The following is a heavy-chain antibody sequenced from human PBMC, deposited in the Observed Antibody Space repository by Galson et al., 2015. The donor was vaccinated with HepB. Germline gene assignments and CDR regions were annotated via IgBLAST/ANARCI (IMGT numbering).Heavy chain of an antibody. D-gene: IGHD2-2*01. CDR3: SREGGAYCSSTTCSPYYFDY. J-gene: IGHJ4*02. Sequence: SLRLSCAASGFTFGDYGMSWFRQAPGKGLEWVSFIRAETYGGTTENAASVKGRFTISKDASKSIAYLQMNSLKTEDSAVYYCSREGGAYCSSTTCSPYYFDYWGQGTLVTVSS. CDR2: IRAETYGGTT. V-gene: IGHV3-49*03. CDR1: GFTFGDYG.